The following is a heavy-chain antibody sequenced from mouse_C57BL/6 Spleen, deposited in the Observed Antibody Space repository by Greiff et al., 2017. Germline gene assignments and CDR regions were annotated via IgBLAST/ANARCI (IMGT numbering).Heavy chain of an antibody. D-gene: IGHD4-1*01. CDR3: KRLGRSAMDF. V-gene: IGHV1-15*01. CDR1: GYTFTDYE. J-gene: IGHJ4*01. CDR2: LDPEPGGT. Sequence: VQLQASGAELVRPGASVTLSCKASGYTFTDYEMPWVKQTPVQGLEWIGALDPEPGGTAYNQKLMGLALLTADKSSSTAYMDLRSLTSEDSAVYYCKRLGRSAMDFWGQGTSVTVSS.